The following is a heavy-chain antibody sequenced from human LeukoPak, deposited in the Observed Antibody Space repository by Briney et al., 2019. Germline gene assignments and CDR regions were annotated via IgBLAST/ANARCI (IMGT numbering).Heavy chain of an antibody. CDR1: GFTFSGYSMN. V-gene: IGHV4-59*04. CDR3: ARRGDILTDYAFDY. CDR2: IYYSGTT. J-gene: IGHJ4*02. D-gene: IGHD3-9*01. Sequence: PGGSLRLSCAASGFTFSGYSMNWVRQAPGKGLEWIGNIYYSGTTSYNPSLKSRVTISVDTSKNQFSLRLSSVTAADTAVYYCARRGDILTDYAFDYWGQGTLVTVSS.